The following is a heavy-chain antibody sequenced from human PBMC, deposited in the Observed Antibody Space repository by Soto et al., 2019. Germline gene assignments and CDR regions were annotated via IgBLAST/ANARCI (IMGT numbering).Heavy chain of an antibody. CDR3: ARSPFAGSDAFDI. Sequence: SVKVSCKASGYTFTFRYLHWVRHAPGQALEWMGWITPFKSDTNYAQKFQDRVTITRDRSVSTAYMELSNLRSDDTAMYYCARSPFAGSDAFDIWGQGTMVTVS. V-gene: IGHV1-45*02. CDR1: GYTFTFRY. CDR2: ITPFKSDT. D-gene: IGHD1-1*01. J-gene: IGHJ3*02.